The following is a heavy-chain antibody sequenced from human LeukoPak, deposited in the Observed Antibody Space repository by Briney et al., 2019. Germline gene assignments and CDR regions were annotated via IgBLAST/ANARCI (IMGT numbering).Heavy chain of an antibody. D-gene: IGHD3-10*01. CDR2: IYYSGST. CDR3: ARDAYGSGSYYNGYYLDY. CDR1: GGSISSYY. J-gene: IGHJ4*02. V-gene: IGHV4-59*01. Sequence: PSETLSLTCTVSGGSISSYYCSWIRQPPGKGLEWLGSIYYSGSTNYNPSLKTRVTISLDPSKNQFSLKLNSVTAADTAVYYCARDAYGSGSYYNGYYLDYWGQGTLVTVSS.